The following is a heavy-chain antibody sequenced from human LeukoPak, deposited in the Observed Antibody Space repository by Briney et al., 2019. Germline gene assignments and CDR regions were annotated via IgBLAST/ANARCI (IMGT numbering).Heavy chain of an antibody. CDR1: GFTFSTHW. D-gene: IGHD3-10*01. Sequence: PGGSLRLSCAASGFTFSTHWMFWVRQSRGKGPVWVSRINDDGSTTTYADSVKGRFTISRDNAKNTLYLQMTGLRAEDTGVYFCAGPPIDRNAHYFGPAWDYMDVWGKGTTVTVSS. J-gene: IGHJ6*03. CDR3: AGPPIDRNAHYFGPAWDYMDV. V-gene: IGHV3-74*03. CDR2: INDDGSTT.